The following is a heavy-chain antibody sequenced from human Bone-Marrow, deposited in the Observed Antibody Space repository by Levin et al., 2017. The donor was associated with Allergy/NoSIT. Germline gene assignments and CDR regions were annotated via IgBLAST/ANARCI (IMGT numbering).Heavy chain of an antibody. CDR1: GFTVSSNY. V-gene: IGHV3-66*01. J-gene: IGHJ3*02. Sequence: GESLKISCAASGFTVSSNYMSWVRQAPGKGLEWVSVIYSGGSTYYADSVKGRFTISRDNSKNTLYLQMNSLRAEDTAVYYCARGLSWYSVAFDIWGQGTMVTVSS. D-gene: IGHD6-13*01. CDR3: ARGLSWYSVAFDI. CDR2: IYSGGST.